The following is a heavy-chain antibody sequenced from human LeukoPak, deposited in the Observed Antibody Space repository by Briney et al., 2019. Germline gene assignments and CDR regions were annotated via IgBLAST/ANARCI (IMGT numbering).Heavy chain of an antibody. V-gene: IGHV3-7*01. CDR3: ARDGGWGWDY. Sequence: GGSLRLSCAASGFTYSSHWMSWVRQAPGKGLEWVGNIKEDGSEKYYAGSVKGRFTISRDNAKNSLYLQMNSLRVEDTAVYYCARDGGWGWDYWGQGILVTVSS. CDR2: IKEDGSEK. D-gene: IGHD6-19*01. J-gene: IGHJ4*02. CDR1: GFTYSSHW.